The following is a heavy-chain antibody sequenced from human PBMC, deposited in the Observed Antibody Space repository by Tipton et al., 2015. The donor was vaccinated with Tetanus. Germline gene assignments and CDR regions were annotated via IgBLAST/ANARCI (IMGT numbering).Heavy chain of an antibody. J-gene: IGHJ6*03. D-gene: IGHD6-19*01. Sequence: GSLRLSCEASGFVFTTYSMNWFRQAPGRRLEWVASVSSGSTYTKFPDSLRGRFTISRDNSKNTLYLQMSSLRAEDTALYYCAKAPRPLPLAGTPPDDYYYMDVWGKGTTVTVSS. V-gene: IGHV3-21*04. CDR2: VSSGSTYT. CDR1: GFVFTTYS. CDR3: AKAPRPLPLAGTPPDDYYYMDV.